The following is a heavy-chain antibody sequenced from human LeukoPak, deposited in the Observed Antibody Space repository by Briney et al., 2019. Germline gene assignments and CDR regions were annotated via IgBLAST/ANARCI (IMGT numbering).Heavy chain of an antibody. D-gene: IGHD3-22*01. V-gene: IGHV3-21*01. CDR3: ELSWGDSSGLDAFDI. Sequence: GGFLRLSCAASGFTFSSYSMNWVRQAPGKGLEWVSSISSSSSYIYYADSVKGRFTISRDNAKNSLYLQMNSLRAEDTAVYYCELSWGDSSGLDAFDIWGQGTMVTVSS. CDR1: GFTFSSYS. J-gene: IGHJ3*02. CDR2: ISSSSSYI.